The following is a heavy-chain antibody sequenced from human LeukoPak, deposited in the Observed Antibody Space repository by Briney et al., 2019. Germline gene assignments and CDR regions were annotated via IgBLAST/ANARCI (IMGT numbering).Heavy chain of an antibody. V-gene: IGHV3-7*01. CDR3: ARAEVEGSWLTFHYFYGMDV. D-gene: IGHD6-13*01. CDR2: INQDGDEK. CDR1: GFTFRTYW. J-gene: IGHJ6*02. Sequence: QAGGSLRLSCTASGFTFRTYWMNWVRQAPGKGLEWVAKINQDGDEKYYVGSVQGRFTISRDNANASVFLKLSSLRAEDTGVYYCARAEVEGSWLTFHYFYGMDVWGQGTTVTVSS.